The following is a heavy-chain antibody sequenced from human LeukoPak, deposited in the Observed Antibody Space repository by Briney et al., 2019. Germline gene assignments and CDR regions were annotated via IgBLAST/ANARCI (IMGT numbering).Heavy chain of an antibody. CDR3: AKDQSGSGWRFDY. D-gene: IGHD6-19*01. Sequence: GGSLRLSCAASGLTLSNYNMNWVRQAPGKGLEWISYISVGSDATYYADSVTGRFTISRDNSKNTLYLQMNSLRAEDTAVYYCAKDQSGSGWRFDYWGQGTLVTVSS. V-gene: IGHV3-23*01. CDR1: GLTLSNYN. J-gene: IGHJ4*02. CDR2: ISVGSDAT.